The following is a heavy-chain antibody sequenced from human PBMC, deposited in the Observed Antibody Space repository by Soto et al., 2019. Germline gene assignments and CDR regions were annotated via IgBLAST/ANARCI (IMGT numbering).Heavy chain of an antibody. Sequence: EVQLVESGGGLVQPGRSLRLSCAASGFTFDDYAMHWVRQAPGKGLEWVSGISWNSGSIGYADSVKGRFTISRDNAKNSLYRQMNSLRAEDTALYYCANDINAASSGDYDYYDYMDVWGKGTTVTVSS. CDR3: ANDINAASSGDYDYYDYMDV. D-gene: IGHD2-21*02. V-gene: IGHV3-9*01. CDR1: GFTFDDYA. J-gene: IGHJ6*03. CDR2: ISWNSGSI.